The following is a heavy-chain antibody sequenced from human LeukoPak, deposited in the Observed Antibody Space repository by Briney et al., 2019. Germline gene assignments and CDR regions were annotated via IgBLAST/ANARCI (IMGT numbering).Heavy chain of an antibody. Sequence: SETLSLTCTVSGGSISSSSYYWGWIRQPPGKGLEWIGSIYYSGSTYYNPSLKSRVTISVDRSKNQFSLKLSSVTAADTAVYYCARDGLTVSDAFDIWGQGTMVTVSS. CDR2: IYYSGST. CDR3: ARDGLTVSDAFDI. J-gene: IGHJ3*02. D-gene: IGHD4-17*01. CDR1: GGSISSSSYY. V-gene: IGHV4-39*07.